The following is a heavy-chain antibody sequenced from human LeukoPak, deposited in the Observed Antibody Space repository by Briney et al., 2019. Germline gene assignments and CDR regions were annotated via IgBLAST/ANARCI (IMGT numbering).Heavy chain of an antibody. CDR2: IRSKANSHAT. Sequence: GGSLRLSCAASGFTFSGSGIHWVRQAAGKGLEWVGRIRSKANSHATEYAESVKGRFSISRDDSKNTAFLQMNSLRAEDTAVYYCAKLLVGVVPAAIHHDDYWGQGTLVTVSS. J-gene: IGHJ4*02. CDR1: GFTFSGSG. CDR3: AKLLVGVVPAAIHHDDY. D-gene: IGHD2-2*01. V-gene: IGHV3-73*01.